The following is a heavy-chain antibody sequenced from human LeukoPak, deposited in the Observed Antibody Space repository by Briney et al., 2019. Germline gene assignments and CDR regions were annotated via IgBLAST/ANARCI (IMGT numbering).Heavy chain of an antibody. CDR1: GYTFTGYY. CDR3: ARAKITIFGVVIDY. J-gene: IGHJ4*02. V-gene: IGHV1-2*02. Sequence: GASVKVSCKASGYTFTGYYMHWVRQAPGQGLEWMGWINPNSGGTNYAQKFQGRVTMTRDTSIGTAYMELSRLRSDDTAVYYCARAKITIFGVVIDYWGQGTLVTVSS. CDR2: INPNSGGT. D-gene: IGHD3-3*01.